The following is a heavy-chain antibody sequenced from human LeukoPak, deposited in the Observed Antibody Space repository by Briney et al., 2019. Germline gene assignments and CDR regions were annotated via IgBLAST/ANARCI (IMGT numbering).Heavy chain of an antibody. CDR3: ARDRLLEWSSYYYYMDV. D-gene: IGHD3-3*01. J-gene: IGHJ6*03. Sequence: ASVKVSCKASGYTFTSYGISWVRQAPGQGLEWMGWISAYNGNTNYAQKLQGRVTMTTDTSTSTAYMELRSLRSDDTAVYYCARDRLLEWSSYYYYMDVWGKGTTVTVSS. V-gene: IGHV1-18*01. CDR1: GYTFTSYG. CDR2: ISAYNGNT.